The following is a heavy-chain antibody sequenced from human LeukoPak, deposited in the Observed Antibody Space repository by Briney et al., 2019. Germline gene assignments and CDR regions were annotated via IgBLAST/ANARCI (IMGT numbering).Heavy chain of an antibody. CDR2: ISIDGSNK. Sequence: GGSLRLSCAASGFTFSSYVLHWVRQAPGKGLEWLAVISIDGSNKYYAESVKGRFTISRDNSKNTLYLQMNSLRAEDTAVYYCARDFGRDGSHMDVWGQGTTVTVSS. CDR3: ARDFGRDGSHMDV. V-gene: IGHV3-30*14. CDR1: GFTFSSYV. D-gene: IGHD5-24*01. J-gene: IGHJ6*02.